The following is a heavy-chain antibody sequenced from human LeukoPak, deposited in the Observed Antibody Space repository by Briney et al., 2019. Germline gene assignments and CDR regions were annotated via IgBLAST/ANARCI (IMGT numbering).Heavy chain of an antibody. Sequence: PGGSLRLSCATSGFTFSDYYMTWVRQAPGKGLEWVATIKNDGSDKYYVDSVKGRFTLSRDNAKNSVYLQMNSLRVEDTAVYYCVNLGYSDGGQGTLVTVSS. CDR3: VNLGYSD. CDR2: IKNDGSDK. J-gene: IGHJ4*02. V-gene: IGHV3-7*01. D-gene: IGHD5-12*01. CDR1: GFTFSDYY.